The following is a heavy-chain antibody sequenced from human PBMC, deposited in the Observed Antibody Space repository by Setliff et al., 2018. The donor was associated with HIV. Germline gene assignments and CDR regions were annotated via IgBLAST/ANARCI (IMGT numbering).Heavy chain of an antibody. V-gene: IGHV4-39*02. J-gene: IGHJ5*02. CDR3: ARDFKRYNSPCRFDP. D-gene: IGHD1-1*01. Sequence: SETLSLTCSVSGGPISSSTYFWDWIRQPPGKGLEWIGSIYYSGNTYYNPSLKSRVTISVDTSKRQFSLKLSSVTAGDSAVYYCARDFKRYNSPCRFDPWGQGILVTVSS. CDR1: GGPISSSTYF. CDR2: IYYSGNT.